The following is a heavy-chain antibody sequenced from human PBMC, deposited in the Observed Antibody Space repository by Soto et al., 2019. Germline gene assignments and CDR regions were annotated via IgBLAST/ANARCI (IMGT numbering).Heavy chain of an antibody. V-gene: IGHV1-18*01. CDR2: ISPYSGNT. CDR3: ARVGNYVTPTPLDV. D-gene: IGHD3-16*01. Sequence: QVQLVQSGDEVRKPGSSVKVSCKASGYIFVNYGIAWVRQAPGQGLEWMGWISPYSGNTHYANKVQGRLTMTTDTSTSTAYMDLGSLTSDDTAVYYCARVGNYVTPTPLDVWGQGTTVTVSS. CDR1: GYIFVNYG. J-gene: IGHJ6*02.